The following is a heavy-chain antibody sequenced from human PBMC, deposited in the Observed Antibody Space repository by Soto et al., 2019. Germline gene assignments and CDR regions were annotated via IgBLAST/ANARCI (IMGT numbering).Heavy chain of an antibody. Sequence: EVQLLESGGGLVQPGGSLRLSCAASGFTFSSYAMSWVRQAPGKGLEWVSAISGSGGSTYYADSVKGRFTISRDNSKNTLYLQMNSLRAQDTAVYYCAKAPEYSSSYLDYWGQGTLVTVSS. V-gene: IGHV3-23*01. D-gene: IGHD6-6*01. CDR2: ISGSGGST. CDR3: AKAPEYSSSYLDY. J-gene: IGHJ4*02. CDR1: GFTFSSYA.